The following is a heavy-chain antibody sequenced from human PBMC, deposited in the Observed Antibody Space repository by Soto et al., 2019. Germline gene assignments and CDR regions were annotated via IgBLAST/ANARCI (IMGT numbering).Heavy chain of an antibody. Sequence: EVQLVESGGGLVQPGGSLRLSCAASGITFSNYWMHWVRKAPGKGLVWVSRVNSDGSRTNYADSVKGRFTISRDNAKNTLYLQMNSLRAEDTAVYYCAVAVAGPTAIGYWGQGTLVTVSS. CDR3: AVAVAGPTAIGY. CDR2: VNSDGSRT. D-gene: IGHD6-19*01. V-gene: IGHV3-74*01. J-gene: IGHJ4*02. CDR1: GITFSNYW.